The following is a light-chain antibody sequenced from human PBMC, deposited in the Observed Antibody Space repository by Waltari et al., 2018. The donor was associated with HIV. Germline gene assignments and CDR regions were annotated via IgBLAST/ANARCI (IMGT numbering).Light chain of an antibody. Sequence: SYVLTQPPSVSVAPGKTATVTCGGDNIGSKSVHWSQQKPGQAPVLVIHYDTDRPSGIPERFSGSKSGNTATLTISRVEPGDEAAYHCQVGDGLNDHLFVFGKGTEVTVL. V-gene: IGLV3-21*04. CDR1: NIGSKS. CDR3: QVGDGLNDHLFV. CDR2: YDT. J-gene: IGLJ1*01.